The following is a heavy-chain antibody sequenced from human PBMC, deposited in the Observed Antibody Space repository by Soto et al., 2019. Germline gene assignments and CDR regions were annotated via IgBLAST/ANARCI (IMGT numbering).Heavy chain of an antibody. D-gene: IGHD6-13*01. Sequence: PSETLSLTCTVSGGSISSDYWSWIRQPPGKGLEWIGYIYYSGSTNYNPSLKSRVTISVDTSKNQFSLKLSSVTAADTAVYYCARGLGSSWYSTNVDPWGQGTLVTVSS. CDR2: IYYSGST. CDR1: GGSISSDY. CDR3: ARGLGSSWYSTNVDP. J-gene: IGHJ5*02. V-gene: IGHV4-59*01.